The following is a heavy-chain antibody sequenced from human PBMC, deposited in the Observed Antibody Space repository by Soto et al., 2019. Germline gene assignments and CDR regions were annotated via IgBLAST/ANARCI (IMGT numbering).Heavy chain of an antibody. CDR2: IYPDASET. CDR1: GYSFINYW. CDR3: ARQGGSSWSHNWFDP. J-gene: IGHJ5*02. V-gene: IGHV5-51*01. Sequence: PRGSLKISCKGSGYSFINYWIGWVRQMPGKGLEWMGVIYPDASETRYSPSFQGQVTISADKSISTAYLHWSSLKASDTAMYYCARQGGSSWSHNWFDPWGQGTLVTVSS. D-gene: IGHD6-13*01.